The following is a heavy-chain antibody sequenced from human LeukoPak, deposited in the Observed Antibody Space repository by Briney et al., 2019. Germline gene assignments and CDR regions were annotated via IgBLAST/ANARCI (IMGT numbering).Heavy chain of an antibody. V-gene: IGHV3-30-3*01. CDR2: ISYDGSNK. D-gene: IGHD3/OR15-3a*01. J-gene: IGHJ5*02. CDR3: ARWTPWFDP. CDR1: GFTFSSYA. Sequence: GGSLRLSCAASGFTFSSYAMHWVRQAPGKGLEWVAVISYDGSNKYYADSVKGRFTISRDDSKNTVYLQMNSLRAEDTAVYYCARWTPWFDPWGQGTLVTVSS.